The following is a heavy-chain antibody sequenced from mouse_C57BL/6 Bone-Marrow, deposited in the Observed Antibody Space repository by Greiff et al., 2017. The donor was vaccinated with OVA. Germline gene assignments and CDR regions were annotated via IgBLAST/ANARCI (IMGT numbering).Heavy chain of an antibody. V-gene: IGHV1-82*01. D-gene: IGHD3-1*01. CDR2: IYPGDGDT. J-gene: IGHJ4*01. CDR3: ARGLRDAMDY. Sequence: VQLQQSGPELVKPGASVKISCKASGYAFSSSWMNWVKQRPGKGLEWIGRIYPGDGDTNYNGKFKGKATLTADKSSSTAYMQLSSLTSEDSAVYFCARGLRDAMDYWGQGTSVTVSS. CDR1: GYAFSSSW.